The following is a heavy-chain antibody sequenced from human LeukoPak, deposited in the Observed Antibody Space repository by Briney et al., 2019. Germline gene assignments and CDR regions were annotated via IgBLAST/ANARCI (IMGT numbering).Heavy chain of an antibody. D-gene: IGHD3-22*01. CDR1: GFTFSSYG. Sequence: GRSLRLSCAASGFTFSSYGMHWVRQAPGKGLEWVAVISYDGSNKYYADSVKGRFTISRDNSKNTLYLQMNSLRAEDTAVYYCARDSSGYTIEYFQHWGQGTLVTVSS. J-gene: IGHJ1*01. CDR2: ISYDGSNK. V-gene: IGHV3-30*03. CDR3: ARDSSGYTIEYFQH.